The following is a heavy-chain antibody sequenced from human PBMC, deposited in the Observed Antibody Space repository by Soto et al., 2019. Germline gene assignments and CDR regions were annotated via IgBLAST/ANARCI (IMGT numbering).Heavy chain of an antibody. Sequence: PGGSLRLSCAASGFTFSSYSMNWVRQAPGKGLGWVSYISIGSTTIFYADSVKGRFTISRDNAKNSLYLQMNSLRDEDTAVYYCARDNGMAGSFDPWGQGTLVTVSS. V-gene: IGHV3-48*02. CDR2: ISIGSTTI. J-gene: IGHJ5*02. CDR1: GFTFSSYS. D-gene: IGHD2-8*01. CDR3: ARDNGMAGSFDP.